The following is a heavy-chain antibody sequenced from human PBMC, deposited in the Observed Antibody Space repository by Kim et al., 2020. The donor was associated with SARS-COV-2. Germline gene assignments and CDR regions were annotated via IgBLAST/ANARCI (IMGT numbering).Heavy chain of an antibody. D-gene: IGHD3-16*01. J-gene: IGHJ5*02. CDR2: T. V-gene: IGHV4-39*07. CDR3: ARVGEGDWFDP. Sequence: TYCNPSLKRRVTISVDTSKNQFSLKLSSVTAADTAVYYCARVGEGDWFDPWGQGTLVTVSS.